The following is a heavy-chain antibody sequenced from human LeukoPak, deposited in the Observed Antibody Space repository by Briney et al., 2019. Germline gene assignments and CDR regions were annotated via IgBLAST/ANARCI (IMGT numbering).Heavy chain of an antibody. CDR1: GFTLSSYW. V-gene: IGHV3-7*01. CDR2: IKQDGSEK. CDR3: ARYDTSGYYPHYHYYGMDV. Sequence: GGSLRLSCAVSGFTLSSYWMSWVRQAPGKGLEWVANIKQDGSEKYYVDSVKGRFTISRDNAKNSLYLQMNSLRAEDTAVYYCARYDTSGYYPHYHYYGMDVWGQGTTATVSS. D-gene: IGHD3-22*01. J-gene: IGHJ6*02.